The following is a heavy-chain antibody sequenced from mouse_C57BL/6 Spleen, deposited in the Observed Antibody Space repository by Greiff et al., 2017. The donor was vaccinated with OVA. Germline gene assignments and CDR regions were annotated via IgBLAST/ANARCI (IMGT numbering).Heavy chain of an antibody. V-gene: IGHV1-47*01. D-gene: IGHD2-4*01. J-gene: IGHJ4*01. CDR2: FHPYNDDT. CDR3: ARGNDYDEGDYYAMDY. CDR1: GYTFTTYP. Sequence: VKLVESGAELVKPGASVKMSCKASGYTFTTYPIEWMKQNHGKSLEWIGNFHPYNDDTKYNEKFKGKATLTVEKSSSTVYLELSRLTSDDSAVYYCARGNDYDEGDYYAMDYWGQGTSVTVSS.